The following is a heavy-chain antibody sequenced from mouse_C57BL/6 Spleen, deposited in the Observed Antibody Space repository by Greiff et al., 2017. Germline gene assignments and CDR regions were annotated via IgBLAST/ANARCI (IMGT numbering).Heavy chain of an antibody. D-gene: IGHD1-1*01. CDR3: ARSSYYYGSSYLDY. Sequence: DVKLVESGGGLVQPGGSLSLSCAASGFTFTDYYMSWVRQPPGKALEWLGFIRNKANGYTTEYSASVKGRFTISRDNSQSILYLQMNALRAEDSATYYCARSSYYYGSSYLDYWGQGTTLTVSS. V-gene: IGHV7-3*01. J-gene: IGHJ2*01. CDR2: IRNKANGYTT. CDR1: GFTFTDYY.